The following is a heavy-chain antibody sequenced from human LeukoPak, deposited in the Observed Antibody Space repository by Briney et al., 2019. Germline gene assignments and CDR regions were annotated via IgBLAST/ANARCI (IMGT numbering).Heavy chain of an antibody. CDR3: TTDPYQRTIAVAGTLYFDY. CDR1: GFTFSNAW. J-gene: IGHJ4*02. V-gene: IGHV3-15*01. CDR2: IKSKTDGGTT. Sequence: GGSLRLSCAASGFTFSNAWMSWVRQAPEKGLEWVGRIKSKTDGGTTDYAAPVKGRFTISRDDSKNTLYLQMNSLKTEDTAVYYCTTDPYQRTIAVAGTLYFDYWGQGTLVTVSS. D-gene: IGHD6-19*01.